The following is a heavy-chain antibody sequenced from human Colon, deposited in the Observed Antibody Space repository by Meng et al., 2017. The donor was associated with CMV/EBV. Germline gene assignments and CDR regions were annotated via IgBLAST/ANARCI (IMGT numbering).Heavy chain of an antibody. Sequence: ASVKVSCKASGYPITDYHLYWVRQVPGQGLEWMGWLNPNSGYTRLSGHFQGRLTMTRDTSVNTAYMELSSLKSDDTAVYYCARDVDRNFRDATQKLYAMGVWGQGTTVTVSS. CDR3: ARDVDRNFRDATQKLYAMGV. CDR2: LNPNSGYT. D-gene: IGHD5-24*01. V-gene: IGHV1-2*02. J-gene: IGHJ6*02. CDR1: GYPITDYH.